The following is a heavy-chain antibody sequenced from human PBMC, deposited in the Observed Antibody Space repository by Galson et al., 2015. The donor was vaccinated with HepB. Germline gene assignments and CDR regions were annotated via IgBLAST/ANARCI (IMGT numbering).Heavy chain of an antibody. V-gene: IGHV3-30-3*01. J-gene: IGHJ4*02. CDR1: GFTFSSYA. Sequence: SLRLSCAASGFTFSSYAMHWVRQAPGKGLEWVAVISYDGSNKYYADSVKGRFTISRDNSKNTLYLQMNSLRAEDTAVYYCAKVLVSGNDFDYWGQGTLVTVSS. CDR2: ISYDGSNK. CDR3: AKVLVSGNDFDY. D-gene: IGHD1-1*01.